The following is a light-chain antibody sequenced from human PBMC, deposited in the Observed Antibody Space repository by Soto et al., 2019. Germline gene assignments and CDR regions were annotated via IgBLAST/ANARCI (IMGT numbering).Light chain of an antibody. J-gene: IGKJ4*01. Sequence: EIVLTQSPGTLSLSPGERATLSCRASQSVSSYLAWFQQKPGQAPRLLISGASNRATGIPDRFSGSGSGTDFTLTISRLEPEDFAVYYCQQYGSSPLTFGGGTKVEIK. CDR1: QSVSSY. CDR3: QQYGSSPLT. V-gene: IGKV3-20*01. CDR2: GAS.